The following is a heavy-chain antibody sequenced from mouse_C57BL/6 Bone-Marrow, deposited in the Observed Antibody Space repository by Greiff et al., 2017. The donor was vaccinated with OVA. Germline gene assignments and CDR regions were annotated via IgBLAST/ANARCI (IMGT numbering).Heavy chain of an antibody. Sequence: VKLQESGPELVKPGASVKISCKASGYAFSSSWMNWVKQRPGKGLEWIGRIYPGDGDTNYNGKFKGKATLTADKSSSTAYMQLSSLTSEDSAVYFCARYDYYGRDYWGQGTTLTVSS. V-gene: IGHV1-82*01. CDR1: GYAFSSSW. CDR2: IYPGDGDT. D-gene: IGHD1-1*01. CDR3: ARYDYYGRDY. J-gene: IGHJ2*01.